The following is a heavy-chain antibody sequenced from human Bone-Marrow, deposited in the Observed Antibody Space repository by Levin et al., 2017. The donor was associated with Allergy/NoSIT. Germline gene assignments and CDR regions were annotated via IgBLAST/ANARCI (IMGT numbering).Heavy chain of an antibody. V-gene: IGHV3-23*01. J-gene: IGHJ4*01. Sequence: GESLKISCAASGFTFSRFAMSWVRQAPGKGLEWVSTISATDGTTYYTDSVKGRFTISRDNSKETLDLQMNSLGVDDTAVYYCAKAGRSDCWGQGVLVTVSS. CDR2: ISATDGTT. CDR1: GFTFSRFA. CDR3: AKAGRSDC.